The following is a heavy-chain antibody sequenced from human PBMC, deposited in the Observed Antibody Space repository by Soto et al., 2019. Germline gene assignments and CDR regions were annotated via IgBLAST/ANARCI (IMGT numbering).Heavy chain of an antibody. J-gene: IGHJ3*02. V-gene: IGHV1-3*04. CDR2: INTGNGNT. CDR1: GYKFTSYA. CDR3: ARARGAFDI. Sequence: QVQLVQSGAEVKKPGASVKISCKTSGYKFTSYAMHWVRQAPGQRLEWMGWINTGNGNTKYSQKFQDRVTITMDTSASTAYMELSSLRSEDTAVYCCARARGAFDIWGQGTMVTVSS.